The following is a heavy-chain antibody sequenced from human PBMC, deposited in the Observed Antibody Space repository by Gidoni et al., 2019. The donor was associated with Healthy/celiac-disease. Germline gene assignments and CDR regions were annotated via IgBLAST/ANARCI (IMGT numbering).Heavy chain of an antibody. CDR2: ISWNSGSI. Sequence: DVQLVESGGCLVQPGRSLRLPCAASGFTFADYAMHWVRQAPGKGLEWVSGISWNSGSIGYADSVKGRFTISRDNAKNSLYLQMNSLRAEDTALYYCAKGGPTVVTPRIDYWGQGTLVTVSS. V-gene: IGHV3-9*01. D-gene: IGHD2-15*01. CDR1: GFTFADYA. CDR3: AKGGPTVVTPRIDY. J-gene: IGHJ4*02.